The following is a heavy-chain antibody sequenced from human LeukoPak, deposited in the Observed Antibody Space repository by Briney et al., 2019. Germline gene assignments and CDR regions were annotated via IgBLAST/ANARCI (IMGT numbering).Heavy chain of an antibody. J-gene: IGHJ4*02. D-gene: IGHD3-9*01. CDR2: INHSGST. CDR3: ARALLTGYYPFDY. Sequence: PSETLSLTCAVYGGSFSGYYWSWIRQPPGKGLEWIGEINHSGSTNYNPSLKSRVTISVDTSKNQFSLKLSSVTAADTAVYYCARALLTGYYPFDYWGQGTLVTVSS. V-gene: IGHV4-34*01. CDR1: GGSFSGYY.